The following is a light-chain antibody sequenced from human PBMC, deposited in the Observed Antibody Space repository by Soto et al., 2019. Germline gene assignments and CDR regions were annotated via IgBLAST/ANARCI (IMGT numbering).Light chain of an antibody. J-gene: IGLJ1*01. CDR2: TNN. CDR3: AAWDDSLSGYV. V-gene: IGLV1-44*01. Sequence: QSMLTQPPSTSGTPGQRVTISCSGSGSNIGSNAVNWYQQLPGTAPKLLIYTNNQRPSGVPDRFSGSKSGTSGSLAISGLQSEDEADYYCAAWDDSLSGYVFGTGTKVTVL. CDR1: GSNIGSNA.